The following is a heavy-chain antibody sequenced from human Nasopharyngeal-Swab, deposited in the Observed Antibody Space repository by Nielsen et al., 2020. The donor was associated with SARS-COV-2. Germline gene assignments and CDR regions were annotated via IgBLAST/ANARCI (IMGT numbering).Heavy chain of an antibody. D-gene: IGHD6-19*01. J-gene: IGHJ4*02. CDR2: ISYDGSNK. Sequence: GGSLRISCAASGFTFSSYAMHWVRQAPGKGLEWVAVISYDGSNKYYADSVKGRFTISRDNSKNTLYLQMNSLRAEDTAVYYCARDGAVAGTSYFDYWGQGTLVTVSS. CDR3: ARDGAVAGTSYFDY. V-gene: IGHV3-30-3*01. CDR1: GFTFSSYA.